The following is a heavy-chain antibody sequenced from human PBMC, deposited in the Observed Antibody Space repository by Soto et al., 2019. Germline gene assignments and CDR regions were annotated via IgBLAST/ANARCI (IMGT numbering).Heavy chain of an antibody. CDR1: GFTFSSYG. CDR3: ARDFSRYFDWLPAGPGHYGMDV. D-gene: IGHD3-9*01. V-gene: IGHV3-33*01. Sequence: PGGSLRLSCAASGFTFSSYGMHWVRQAPGKGLEWVAVIWYDGSNKYYADSVKGRFTISRDNSKNTLFLQMNSLRAEDTAVYYCARDFSRYFDWLPAGPGHYGMDVWGQGTTVTVPS. J-gene: IGHJ6*02. CDR2: IWYDGSNK.